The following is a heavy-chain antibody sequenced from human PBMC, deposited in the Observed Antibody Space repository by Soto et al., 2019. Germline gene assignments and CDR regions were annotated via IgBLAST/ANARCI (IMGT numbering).Heavy chain of an antibody. CDR1: GGSVSSGSYY. V-gene: IGHV4-61*01. CDR3: AREVSSSSLYYYYYGMDV. D-gene: IGHD6-6*01. CDR2: IYYSGST. J-gene: IGHJ6*02. Sequence: PSETLSLTCTVSGGSVSSGSYYWSWIRQPPGKGLEWIGYIYYSGSTNYNPSLKSRVTISVDTSKNQFSLKLSSVTAADTAVYYCAREVSSSSLYYYYYGMDVWGQGTTVTVSS.